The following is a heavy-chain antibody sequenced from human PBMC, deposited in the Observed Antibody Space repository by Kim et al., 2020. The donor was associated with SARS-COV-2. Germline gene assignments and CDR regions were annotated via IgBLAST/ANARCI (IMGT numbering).Heavy chain of an antibody. J-gene: IGHJ4*02. D-gene: IGHD1-26*01. CDR3: AITPLTRGSNNY. V-gene: IGHV1-24*01. Sequence: ASVKVSCKVSGYTLTELSMHWVRQAPGKGLEWMGGFDPEDGETIYAQKFQGRVTMTEDTSTDTAYMELSSLRSEDTAVYYCAITPLTRGSNNYWGQGTLVTVSS. CDR1: GYTLTELS. CDR2: FDPEDGET.